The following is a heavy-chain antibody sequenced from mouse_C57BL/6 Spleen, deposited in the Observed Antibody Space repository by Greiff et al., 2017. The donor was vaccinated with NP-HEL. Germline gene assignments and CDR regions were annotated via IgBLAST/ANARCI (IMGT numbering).Heavy chain of an antibody. D-gene: IGHD2-4*01. V-gene: IGHV5-17*01. CDR2: ISSGSSTI. Sequence: EVNVVESGGGLVKPGGSLKLSCAASGFTFSDYGMHWVRQAPEKGLEWVAYISSGSSTIYYADTVKGRFTISRDNAKNTLFLQMTSLRSEDTAMYYCARKEWGYYEAWFAYWGQGTLVTVSA. J-gene: IGHJ3*01. CDR1: GFTFSDYG. CDR3: ARKEWGYYEAWFAY.